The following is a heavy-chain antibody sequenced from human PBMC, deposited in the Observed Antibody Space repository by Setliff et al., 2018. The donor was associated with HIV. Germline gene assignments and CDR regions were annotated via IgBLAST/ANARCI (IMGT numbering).Heavy chain of an antibody. CDR3: ARGLGGGFSLDAFDI. CDR2: IYTRGST. V-gene: IGHV4-4*07. CDR1: GGSVSSFY. Sequence: PSETLSLTCTVSGGSVSSFYWSGIRQPAEKGLEWIGRIYTRGSTNSNPSLKGRVTMSVDTSKNHFSLKLSSVTAADTAIYYCARGLGGGFSLDAFDIWGRGTMVTVSS. D-gene: IGHD2-15*01. J-gene: IGHJ3*02.